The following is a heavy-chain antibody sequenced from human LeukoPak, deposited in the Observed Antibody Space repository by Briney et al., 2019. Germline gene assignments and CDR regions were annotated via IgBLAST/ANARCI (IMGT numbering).Heavy chain of an antibody. CDR1: GGSISSSSYY. J-gene: IGHJ4*02. CDR3: ARHLLRLYNFDY. Sequence: PSETLSLTCTVSGGSISSSSYYWSWIRQPPGKGLEWIGEINHSGSTNYNPSLKSRVTISINTSKNQFSLKLSSVTAADTAVYYCARHLLRLYNFDYWGQGTLVTVSS. CDR2: INHSGST. V-gene: IGHV4-39*01.